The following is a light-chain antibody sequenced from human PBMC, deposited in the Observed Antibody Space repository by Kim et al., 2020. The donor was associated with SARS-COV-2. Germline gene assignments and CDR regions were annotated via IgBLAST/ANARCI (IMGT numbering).Light chain of an antibody. CDR3: QQYNKWPPGGT. J-gene: IGKJ4*01. CDR1: QSVSSN. Sequence: EIVMTQSPATLSVSPGEGATLSCRASQSVSSNLAWYQQKPGQAPRLLIQGASTRATGIPARFSGSGSGTEFTLTISSLQSEDFAVYYCQQYNKWPPGGTFGGGTKLEI. CDR2: GAS. V-gene: IGKV3-15*01.